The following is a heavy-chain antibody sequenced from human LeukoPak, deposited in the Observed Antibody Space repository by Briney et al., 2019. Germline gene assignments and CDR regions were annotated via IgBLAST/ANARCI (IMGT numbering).Heavy chain of an antibody. CDR1: GFTFSSYA. D-gene: IGHD5-18*01. J-gene: IGHJ4*02. V-gene: IGHV3-23*01. CDR2: ISGSGGST. CDR3: AKGYSYGSRYFDY. Sequence: GGSLRLSCAASGFTFSSYAMSWVRQAPGKGLEWVSAISGSGGSTDYADSVKGRFTISRDNSKNTLYLQMNSLRAEDTAVYYCAKGYSYGSRYFDYWGQGTLVTVSS.